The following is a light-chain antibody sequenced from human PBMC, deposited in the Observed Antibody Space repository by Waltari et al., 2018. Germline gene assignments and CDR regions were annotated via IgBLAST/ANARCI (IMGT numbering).Light chain of an antibody. J-gene: IGLJ3*02. CDR2: EVS. V-gene: IGLV2-18*02. CDR3: SSYTSSNTWV. Sequence: WHQQSPGTAPKHMIYEVSNRPSWVPDRFSGSKSGNTASLTISGLQAEDEADYYCSSYTSSNTWVFGGGTKLTVL.